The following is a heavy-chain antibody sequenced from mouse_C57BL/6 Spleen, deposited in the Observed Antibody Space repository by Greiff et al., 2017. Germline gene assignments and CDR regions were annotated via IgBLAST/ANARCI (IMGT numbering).Heavy chain of an antibody. D-gene: IGHD2-1*01. V-gene: IGHV1-55*01. J-gene: IGHJ3*01. CDR2: IYPGSGST. CDR3: ASQRNGNGDPFAY. Sequence: VKLQESGAELVKPGASVKMSCKASGYTFTSYWITWVKQRPGQGLEWIGDIYPGSGSTNYNEKFKSKATLTVDTSSSTAYMQLSSLTSEDSAVYYCASQRNGNGDPFAYWGQGTLVTVSA. CDR1: GYTFTSYW.